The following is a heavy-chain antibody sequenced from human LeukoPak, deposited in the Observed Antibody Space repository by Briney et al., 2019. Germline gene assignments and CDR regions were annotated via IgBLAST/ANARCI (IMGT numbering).Heavy chain of an antibody. CDR1: GFTFSNYA. J-gene: IGHJ4*02. D-gene: IGHD3-10*01. V-gene: IGHV3-23*01. CDR2: ISGGSGNI. CDR3: AKGSDYYGSVTSKKTD. Sequence: PGGSLRLSCSVSGFTFSNYAMHWVRQAPGKGLEWVSLISGGSGNIYYVDSVKGRFTISRDNSKNTLYVQMTSLRAEDTAIYDCAKGSDYYGSVTSKKTDWGQGTLVTVSS.